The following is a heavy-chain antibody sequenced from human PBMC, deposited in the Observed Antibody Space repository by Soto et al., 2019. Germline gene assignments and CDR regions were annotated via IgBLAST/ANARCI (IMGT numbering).Heavy chain of an antibody. CDR1: GYPFGGYA. CDR2: VSAHTGDS. V-gene: IGHV1-18*01. CDR3: ARPSTSYGDYGWSLAY. J-gene: IGHJ4*02. Sequence: QVQLVQSGAEVKKPGASVEVSCKASGYPFGGYAIGWVRQAPGQGLEWMGWVSAHTGDSGYAQRFQGRVTLTTETSTSTACMELRGLRSDDTAVYYCARPSTSYGDYGWSLAYWGQGTLVTVSS. D-gene: IGHD4-17*01.